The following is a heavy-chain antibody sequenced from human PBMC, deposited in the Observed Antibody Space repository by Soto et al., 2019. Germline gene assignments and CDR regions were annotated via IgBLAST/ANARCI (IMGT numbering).Heavy chain of an antibody. V-gene: IGHV4-38-2*02. CDR3: ARGSHIAVVTAAFDI. Sequence: SETLSLTCTVSVYSINSGHYWACIRQPPGKGLEWIGSVYHTGRTYSDPSLKSRVTISVDTSKNQFSLKMTSVTAADTAIYFCARGSHIAVVTAAFDIWGQGTMVTVSS. D-gene: IGHD2-21*02. CDR2: VYHTGRT. CDR1: VYSINSGHY. J-gene: IGHJ3*02.